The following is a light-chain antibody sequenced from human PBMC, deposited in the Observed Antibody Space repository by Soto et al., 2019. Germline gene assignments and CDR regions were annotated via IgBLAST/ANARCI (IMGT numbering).Light chain of an antibody. CDR3: LQDYNYPYT. J-gene: IGKJ2*01. V-gene: IGKV1-6*01. CDR1: QGISSY. CDR2: AAS. Sequence: AIQLTQSPSSLSASVGDRVTITCRASQGISSYLAWYQQKPGKAPKLLIYAASTLQSGVPSRFSGSGSGTDFTLTISSLQPEDFATYYCLQDYNYPYTFGQGTKLEIK.